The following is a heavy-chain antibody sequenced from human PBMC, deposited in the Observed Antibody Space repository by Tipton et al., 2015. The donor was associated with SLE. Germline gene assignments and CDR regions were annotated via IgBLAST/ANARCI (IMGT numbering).Heavy chain of an antibody. V-gene: IGHV4-4*07. CDR2: ISTSGST. J-gene: IGHJ2*01. CDR3: ARDGPPDTVYVLYWYFDL. CDR1: GGSISSHY. Sequence: TLSLTCTVSGGSISSHYWRWIRQPAGKGLEWIGHISTSGSTNYHPSFKSRATISIDTSKNQFSLNLISVTAADTAVYFCARDGPPDTVYVLYWYFDLWGRGTLITVSS. D-gene: IGHD2-8*01.